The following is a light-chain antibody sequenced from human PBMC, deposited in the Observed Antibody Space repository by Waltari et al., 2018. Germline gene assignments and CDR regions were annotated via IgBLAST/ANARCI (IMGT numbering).Light chain of an antibody. V-gene: IGLV3-1*01. CDR3: QVWDGNSVI. CDR2: ENV. CDR1: TLGNKF. Sequence: SYDLTQAPSLSVSPGQTARITCSGDTLGNKFVCWFQQRPGLSPALVIYENVLRPSGIPERYSGSNSGNTATLTISGTQTMDEADYYCQVWDGNSVIFGGGTKLTVL. J-gene: IGLJ2*01.